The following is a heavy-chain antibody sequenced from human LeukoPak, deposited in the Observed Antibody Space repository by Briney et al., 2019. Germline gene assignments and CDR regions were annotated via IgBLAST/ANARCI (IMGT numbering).Heavy chain of an antibody. CDR1: GFTFSSYG. Sequence: PGESLRLSCAASGFTFSSYGMHWVRQAPGKGLEWVALISYDGSNKDYADSVKGRFTISRDNSKNTLYLQMNSLRPEDTAVYYCARWRTGTIFDYWGQGTLVIVSS. V-gene: IGHV3-30*03. J-gene: IGHJ4*02. CDR2: ISYDGSNK. CDR3: ARWRTGTIFDY. D-gene: IGHD1-7*01.